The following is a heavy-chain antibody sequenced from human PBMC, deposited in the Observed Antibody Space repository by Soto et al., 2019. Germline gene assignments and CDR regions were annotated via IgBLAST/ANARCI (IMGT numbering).Heavy chain of an antibody. CDR2: ISGSAGST. J-gene: IGHJ4*02. Sequence: EVQLLESGGGLVQPGGSLRLSCAASGFTFSSYAMSWVRQAPGKGLEWVSAISGSAGSTYYAGSVKGRFTISRDNSTNTLYLQMNSLRADDTAVYYCAKQSGDYFVGPRNFDCWGQGTLVTVSS. CDR3: AKQSGDYFVGPRNFDC. V-gene: IGHV3-23*01. CDR1: GFTFSSYA. D-gene: IGHD4-17*01.